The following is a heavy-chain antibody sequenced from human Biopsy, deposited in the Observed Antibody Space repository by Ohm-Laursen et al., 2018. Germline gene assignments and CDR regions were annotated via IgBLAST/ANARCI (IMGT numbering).Heavy chain of an antibody. CDR1: GGSISSSTTYY. V-gene: IGHV4-39*01. Sequence: SQTLSLTCPVSGGSISSSTTYYWAWLRQPPGKGLEWIGSIYNTETTFYNPSLKSRVTISVDTSTNQVSLKVSSVTAADTALYFCARHPTGFWFDPWGHGTLITVS. CDR2: IYNTETT. CDR3: ARHPTGFWFDP. J-gene: IGHJ5*02.